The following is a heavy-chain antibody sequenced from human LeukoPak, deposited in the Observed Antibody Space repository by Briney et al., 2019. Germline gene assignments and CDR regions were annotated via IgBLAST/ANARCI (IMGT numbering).Heavy chain of an antibody. D-gene: IGHD3-16*01. CDR3: ARLGSRCSFDY. CDR1: GFTFSSHG. V-gene: IGHV3-33*01. J-gene: IGHJ4*02. Sequence: GGSLRLSCAASGFTFSSHGMEWVRQAPGKGLEWVAVIWYDGSNKYYGDSVKGRFTISRDNSKNTVSLQMNSLRAEDTAVYYCARLGSRCSFDYWGQGTLVTVSS. CDR2: IWYDGSNK.